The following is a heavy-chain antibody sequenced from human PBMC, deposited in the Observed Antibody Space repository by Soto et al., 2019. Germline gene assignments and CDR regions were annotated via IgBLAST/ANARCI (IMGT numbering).Heavy chain of an antibody. CDR1: GFSFDDYV. CDR3: AKSTGGTANGMGV. D-gene: IGHD2-8*02. Sequence: PGGSLRLSCAASGFSFDDYVMHWVLQAPGKGLEWVSGISWNSGTIGYADPVKGRFTISRDNAKNSLYLQMNSLRAEDTALYYCAKSTGGTANGMGVWGQGTTVTVSS. V-gene: IGHV3-9*01. J-gene: IGHJ6*02. CDR2: ISWNSGTI.